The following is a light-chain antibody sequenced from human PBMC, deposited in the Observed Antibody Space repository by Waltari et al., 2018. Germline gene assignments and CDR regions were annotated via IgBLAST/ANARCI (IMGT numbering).Light chain of an antibody. V-gene: IGLV3-21*01. Sequence: SYVLTQPPSVSVAPGETARITCGGNSSESKSVHWYRQRPGQAPALVISYDSDRPSGIPERFSGSNSGNTATLTISRVEAGDEADYYCQVWDANTDPGVFGTGTEVTVL. CDR2: YDS. CDR3: QVWDANTDPGV. CDR1: SSESKS. J-gene: IGLJ1*01.